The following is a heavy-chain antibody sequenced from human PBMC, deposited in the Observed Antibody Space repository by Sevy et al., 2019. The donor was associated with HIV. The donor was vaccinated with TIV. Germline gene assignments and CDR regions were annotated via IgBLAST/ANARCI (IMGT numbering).Heavy chain of an antibody. CDR3: ARGGKEGAASDDAFDI. V-gene: IGHV3-48*02. D-gene: IGHD6-13*01. Sequence: GGSLRLSCAASGFTFSSYSMNWVRQAPGKGLEWVSYISSSSSTIYYADSVKGRFTISRDNAKNSLYLQMNSLRDEDTAVYYCARGGKEGAASDDAFDIWGQGTMVTVSS. CDR1: GFTFSSYS. J-gene: IGHJ3*02. CDR2: ISSSSSTI.